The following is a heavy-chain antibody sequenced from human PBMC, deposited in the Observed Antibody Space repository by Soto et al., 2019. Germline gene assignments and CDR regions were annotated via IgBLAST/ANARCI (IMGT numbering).Heavy chain of an antibody. Sequence: GGSLRLSCAASGFTFSSYGMHWVRQAPGKGLEWVAVIWYDGSNKYYADSVKGRFTISRDNSKNTLYLQMNSLRAEDTAVYYCAANQLELLYYMDVWGKGTTVTVSS. D-gene: IGHD1-7*01. J-gene: IGHJ6*03. CDR2: IWYDGSNK. CDR3: AANQLELLYYMDV. V-gene: IGHV3-33*03. CDR1: GFTFSSYG.